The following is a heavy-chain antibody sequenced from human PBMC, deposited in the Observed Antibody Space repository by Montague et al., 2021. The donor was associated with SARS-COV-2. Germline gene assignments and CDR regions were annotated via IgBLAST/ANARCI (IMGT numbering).Heavy chain of an antibody. D-gene: IGHD4-23*01. J-gene: IGHJ4*02. CDR1: GGSISSSSYY. V-gene: IGHV4-39*01. Sequence: SETLSPTCTVSGGSISSSSYYWGWIRQPPGKGLEWIGRIYYSGSTYYSPSLKSRVTISVDTSKNQSSLKLSSVTAADTAVYYCARQRKAKVVTDLLFDYWGQGTLVTVSS. CDR3: ARQRKAKVVTDLLFDY. CDR2: IYYSGST.